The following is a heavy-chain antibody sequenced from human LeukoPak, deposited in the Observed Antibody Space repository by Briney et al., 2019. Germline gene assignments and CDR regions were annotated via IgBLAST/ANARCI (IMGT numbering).Heavy chain of an antibody. Sequence: SETLSLTCAVYGGSFRGYYWRWIPHPPGEGGEGIGEINHRGSTNYNPPLKSRVTISVDTSKNQFSLKLSSVTAADTAVYYCARFHYYDSSGYYSGRYFDYWGQGTLVTVSS. CDR3: ARFHYYDSSGYYSGRYFDY. CDR1: GGSFRGYY. J-gene: IGHJ4*02. D-gene: IGHD3-22*01. CDR2: INHRGST. V-gene: IGHV4-34*01.